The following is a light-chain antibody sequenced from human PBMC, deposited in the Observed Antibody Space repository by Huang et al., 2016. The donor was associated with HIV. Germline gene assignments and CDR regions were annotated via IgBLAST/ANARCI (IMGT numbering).Light chain of an antibody. CDR2: DAS. V-gene: IGKV3-11*01. J-gene: IGKJ4*01. CDR3: QQRVNGLT. Sequence: EIVLTQSPATLSFFPGHMVSLSCRASQNINTHLAWYQRIPGQPTRLLLYDASSRVPGAAARFSGSGSWTDFSLTISSLESEDFATYYCQQRVNGLTFGGGTKV. CDR1: QNINTH.